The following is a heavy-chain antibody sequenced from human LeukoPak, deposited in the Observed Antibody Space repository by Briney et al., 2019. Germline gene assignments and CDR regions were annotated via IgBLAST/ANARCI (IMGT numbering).Heavy chain of an antibody. CDR1: GFTFNSYG. Sequence: GGSLRLSCAASGFTFNSYGMHWVRQAPGKGLEWVAFIRYDGSNKYYADSVKGRFTIFRDNSKNTLYLQMNSLRAEDTAVYYCAKRTRNPFDYWGQGTLVTVSS. D-gene: IGHD1-1*01. CDR2: IRYDGSNK. V-gene: IGHV3-30*02. CDR3: AKRTRNPFDY. J-gene: IGHJ4*02.